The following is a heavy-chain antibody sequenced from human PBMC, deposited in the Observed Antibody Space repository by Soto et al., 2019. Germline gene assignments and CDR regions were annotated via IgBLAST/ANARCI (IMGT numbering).Heavy chain of an antibody. V-gene: IGHV3-33*01. CDR3: ARDRGAYYYDSSGYPPHY. CDR1: GFTFSSYG. Sequence: GGSLRLSCAASGFTFSSYGMHWVRQAPGKGLEWVAVIWYDGSNKYYADSVKGRFTISRDNSKNTLYLQMNSLRAEDTAVYYCARDRGAYYYDSSGYPPHYWGQGTLVTVSS. CDR2: IWYDGSNK. J-gene: IGHJ4*02. D-gene: IGHD3-22*01.